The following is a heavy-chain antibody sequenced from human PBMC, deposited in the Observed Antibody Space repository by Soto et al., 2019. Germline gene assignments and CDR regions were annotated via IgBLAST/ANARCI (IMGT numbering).Heavy chain of an antibody. Sequence: GSSVKVSWKVSGGDFTNYSLHWLRHAPGQGLEWLGGTIPLHNTSNYSLKFLGRGSITADISSTTVYMDLTRLTSDDTATYYCSILSILSPLYCHGMDVWGQVSTFTFCS. CDR3: SILSILSPLYCHGMDV. CDR1: GGDFTNYS. J-gene: IGHJ6*02. V-gene: IGHV1-69*08. D-gene: IGHD3-9*01. CDR2: TIPLHNTS.